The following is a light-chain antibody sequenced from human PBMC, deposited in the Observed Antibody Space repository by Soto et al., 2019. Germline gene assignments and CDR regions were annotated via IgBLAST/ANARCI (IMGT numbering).Light chain of an antibody. CDR3: GTWDSSLSAWV. J-gene: IGLJ3*02. CDR2: DYN. Sequence: QSVLTQPPSVSVAPGQTVTISCSGSSSNIGNNYVSWYQQLPGTAPKLLIYDYNKRPSGIPDRFSGSKSGTSATLGITGLQTGDEADYYCGTWDSSLSAWVFGGGTKLTVL. V-gene: IGLV1-51*01. CDR1: SSNIGNNY.